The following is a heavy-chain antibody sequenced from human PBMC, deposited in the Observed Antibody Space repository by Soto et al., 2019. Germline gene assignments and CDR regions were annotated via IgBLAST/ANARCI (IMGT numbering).Heavy chain of an antibody. J-gene: IGHJ4*02. V-gene: IGHV6-1*01. CDR2: TYYRSKWYN. Sequence: SQTLSLTCAISGDSVSSNSAAWNWIRQSPSRGLEWLGRTYYRSKWYNDYAVSVKSRITINPDTSKNQFSLQLNSVTPEDMAVYYCARSTVAYCGGDCSFDYWGQGTLVTVSS. CDR3: ARSTVAYCGGDCSFDY. D-gene: IGHD2-21*01. CDR1: GDSVSSNSAA.